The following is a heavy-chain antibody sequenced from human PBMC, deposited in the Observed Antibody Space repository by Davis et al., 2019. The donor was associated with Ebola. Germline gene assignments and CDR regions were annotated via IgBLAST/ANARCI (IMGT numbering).Heavy chain of an antibody. D-gene: IGHD1-7*01. Sequence: PGGSLRLSCAASGFTFSNYDMHWARQAPGKGLEWVAVIPYDGSHKFYADSVKDRFTVSRDDSKNTLYLQMNSLRVDDTALYYCAGNYAKSAFDMWGPGTMVTVS. V-gene: IGHV3-30*03. J-gene: IGHJ3*02. CDR2: IPYDGSHK. CDR3: AGNYAKSAFDM. CDR1: GFTFSNYD.